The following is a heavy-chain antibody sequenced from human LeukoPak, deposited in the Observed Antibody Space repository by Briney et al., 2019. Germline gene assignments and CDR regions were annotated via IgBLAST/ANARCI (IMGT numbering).Heavy chain of an antibody. J-gene: IGHJ4*02. Sequence: GGSLRLSCAASAFTFSSYAMSWVRQAPGKGLEWVPGISGSGMSTYYADSVKGRFTISRDNSKKTAYLQMNSLRAEDTAVYYCAKDSGVSDIHVFDYWGQGTLVTVSS. CDR1: AFTFSSYA. V-gene: IGHV3-23*01. D-gene: IGHD3-9*01. CDR2: ISGSGMST. CDR3: AKDSGVSDIHVFDY.